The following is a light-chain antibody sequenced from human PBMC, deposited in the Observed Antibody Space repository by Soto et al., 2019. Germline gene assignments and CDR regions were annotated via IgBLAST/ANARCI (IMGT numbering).Light chain of an antibody. CDR2: EVS. Sequence: SVLAQPASVSGSPGHSITISCTGTSIDVGGYNYVSWYQQHPGKAPKLMIYEVSNRPSGVSNRFSGSKSGNTASLTISGLQAEDEADYYCSSYTSSSTLYVFGTGTKVTVL. J-gene: IGLJ1*01. V-gene: IGLV2-14*01. CDR1: SIDVGGYNY. CDR3: SSYTSSSTLYV.